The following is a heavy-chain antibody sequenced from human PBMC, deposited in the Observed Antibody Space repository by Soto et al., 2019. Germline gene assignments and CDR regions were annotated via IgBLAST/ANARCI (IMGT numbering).Heavy chain of an antibody. D-gene: IGHD6-13*01. Sequence: EVQLAESGGDLVQPGGSLRLSCVGSGFTFSYYEMNWVRQAPGKGLERVAFISHTDRLTHYPDSVKGRFTISRDNAQHSLYLEMTSLRVEDTGVYYCARDTGRASADLWGQGTLVTVSS. CDR2: ISHTDRLT. J-gene: IGHJ5*02. V-gene: IGHV3-48*03. CDR1: GFTFSYYE. CDR3: ARDTGRASADL.